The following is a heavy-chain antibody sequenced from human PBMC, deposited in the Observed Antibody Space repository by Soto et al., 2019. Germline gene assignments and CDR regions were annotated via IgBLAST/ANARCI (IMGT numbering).Heavy chain of an antibody. J-gene: IGHJ4*02. CDR2: IKTDGYAA. CDR1: GFTFDSHW. D-gene: IGHD6-19*01. V-gene: IGHV3-74*01. CDR3: VRESGVAADC. Sequence: ESGGVLVQPGGSLRLSFVASGFTFDSHWMHWVRQAPGEGLVWVSRIKTDGYAAAYADSVKGRFTISRDNTKNTVYLQMNSLRAEDTAVYFCVRESGVAADCWGQGTLVTVSS.